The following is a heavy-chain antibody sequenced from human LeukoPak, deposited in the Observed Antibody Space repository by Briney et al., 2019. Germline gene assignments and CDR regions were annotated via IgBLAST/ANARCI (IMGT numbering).Heavy chain of an antibody. CDR2: INHSGST. Sequence: PSETLSLTCAVYGGSFSGYYWSWIRQPPGKGLEWIGEINHSGSTNYNPSLKSRVTISVDTSKNQFPLKLSSVTAADTAVYYCARVGSLRVVDYWGQGTLVTVYS. J-gene: IGHJ4*02. D-gene: IGHD3-10*01. CDR1: GGSFSGYY. CDR3: ARVGSLRVVDY. V-gene: IGHV4-34*01.